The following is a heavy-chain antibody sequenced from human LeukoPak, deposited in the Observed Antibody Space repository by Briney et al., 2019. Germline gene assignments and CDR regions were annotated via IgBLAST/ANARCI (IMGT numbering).Heavy chain of an antibody. CDR3: ARSSLWFDY. D-gene: IGHD3-10*01. CDR1: GFTFSSYE. V-gene: IGHV3-48*03. CDR2: ISSSGSTI. J-gene: IGHJ4*02. Sequence: GGSLRLSRAASGFTFSSYEMNWVRQAPGKGLEWVSYISSSGSTIYYADSVKGRFTISRDNAKNSLYLQMNSLRAEDTAVYYCARSSLWFDYWGQGALVTVSS.